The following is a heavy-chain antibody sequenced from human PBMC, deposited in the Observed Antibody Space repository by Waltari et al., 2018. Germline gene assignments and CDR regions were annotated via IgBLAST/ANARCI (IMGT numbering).Heavy chain of an antibody. Sequence: QLHLQESGPGLVTPSDTLSVTCTVSGGSITSNRHYWGWIRQPPGKGLEWTATISYSGAPYNNPSLKSRVTISVDTSKNQFSLKLSSVTAADTAVYYCATYIGASIGTAAFDVWGQGTMVTVSS. CDR3: ATYIGASIGTAAFDV. J-gene: IGHJ3*01. CDR1: GGSITSNRHY. D-gene: IGHD3-16*01. V-gene: IGHV4-39*01. CDR2: ISYSGAP.